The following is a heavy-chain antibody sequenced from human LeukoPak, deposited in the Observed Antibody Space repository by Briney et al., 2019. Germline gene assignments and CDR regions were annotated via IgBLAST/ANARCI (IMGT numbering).Heavy chain of an antibody. J-gene: IGHJ4*02. CDR3: ASRYCSGGSCYDGVVY. CDR2: INLNSGGT. V-gene: IGHV1-2*02. Sequence: VASVKVSCKASGYTFTGYYMHWVRQAPGQGLEWMGWINLNSGGTNYAQKFQGRVTMTRDTSISTAYMELSRLRSDDTAVYYCASRYCSGGSCYDGVVYWGQGTLVTVSS. D-gene: IGHD2-15*01. CDR1: GYTFTGYY.